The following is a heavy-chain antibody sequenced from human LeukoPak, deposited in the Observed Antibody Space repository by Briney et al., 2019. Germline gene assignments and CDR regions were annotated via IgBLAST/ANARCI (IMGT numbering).Heavy chain of an antibody. CDR2: ISAYNGNT. D-gene: IGHD3-22*01. CDR1: GYTFTSYG. J-gene: IGHJ4*02. Sequence: ASVKVSCKASGYTFTSYGISWVRQAPGQGLEWMGWISAYNGNTNYAQKLQGRVTMTTDTSTSTAYMELRSLRSDDTAVYYCARSFGDPYYYDSSLNYWGQGTLVTVSS. V-gene: IGHV1-18*01. CDR3: ARSFGDPYYYDSSLNY.